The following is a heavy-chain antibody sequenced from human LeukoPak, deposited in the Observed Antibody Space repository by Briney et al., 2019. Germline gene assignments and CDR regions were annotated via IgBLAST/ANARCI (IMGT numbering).Heavy chain of an antibody. V-gene: IGHV4-4*09. CDR1: GGSLSTYH. Sequence: SETLSLTRTVSGGSLSTYHWSWIRQPPGKAPEWIGYINNGGNTNFNPSLQSRVTISVDTSKNQFSLKLSSVTAADTAVYYCARRTSRSWNWFDAWGQGGLVTVSS. CDR3: ARRTSRSWNWFDA. J-gene: IGHJ5*02. CDR2: INNGGNT. D-gene: IGHD6-13*01.